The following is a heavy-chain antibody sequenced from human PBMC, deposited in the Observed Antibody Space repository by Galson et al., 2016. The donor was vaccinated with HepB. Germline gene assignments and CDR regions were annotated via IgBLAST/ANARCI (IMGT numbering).Heavy chain of an antibody. Sequence: SVKVSCKASGGTFSTYAINWVRQAPGQGLEWMGGIIPLFDTANYAQRFQGRVTITADESTSTTSMELSSLRSDDTAVYYCARARLTIFGVISAYYYAMDVWGQGTTVTVSS. CDR1: GGTFSTYA. CDR3: ARARLTIFGVISAYYYAMDV. J-gene: IGHJ6*02. CDR2: IIPLFDTA. V-gene: IGHV1-69*13. D-gene: IGHD3-3*01.